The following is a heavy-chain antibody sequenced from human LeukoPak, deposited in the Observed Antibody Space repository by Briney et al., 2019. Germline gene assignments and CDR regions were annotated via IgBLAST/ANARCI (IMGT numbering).Heavy chain of an antibody. D-gene: IGHD1-26*01. V-gene: IGHV1-18*04. Sequence: ASVKLSCKASGSSFTSYGISYVREAPGQGREWMGWISTYDGNTNYAQRVQDRLTMTTASSTSTGYMELRSLRSDDTAVYYCAKLGATGGYSPIDYWGQGTLVTVSS. CDR1: GSSFTSYG. CDR3: AKLGATGGYSPIDY. CDR2: ISTYDGNT. J-gene: IGHJ4*02.